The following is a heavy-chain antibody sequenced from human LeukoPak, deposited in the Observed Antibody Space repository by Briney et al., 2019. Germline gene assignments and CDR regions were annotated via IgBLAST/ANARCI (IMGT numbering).Heavy chain of an antibody. CDR2: ISASVEPT. Sequence: PRGSLRLSCAASGFTFSSNAMSWVREGPGRGLEWSSAISASVEPTYYADSGKGRFTIPRNNPKNTLYLQTNSRRAEATAVYTFSNDGEVLSWCDPWGQGTLVTVSS. CDR1: GFTFSSNA. D-gene: IGHD3-10*01. V-gene: IGHV3-23*01. J-gene: IGHJ5*02. CDR3: SNDGEVLSWCDP.